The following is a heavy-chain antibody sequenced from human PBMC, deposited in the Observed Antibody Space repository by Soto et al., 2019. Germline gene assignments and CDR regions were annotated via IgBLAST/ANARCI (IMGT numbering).Heavy chain of an antibody. V-gene: IGHV1-46*03. D-gene: IGHD2-21*02. CDR3: ARGGHVVVVTAAFDY. Sequence: QVQLVQSGAEVKKPGASVKVSCKASGNTFSNYYIHWVRQAPGQGLEWMGTINPSGGHTTYAQKFLGRVTMTRDTSKSTLYMELTSLRSEDTAVYYCARGGHVVVVTAAFDYWGQGTLVTVSS. CDR2: INPSGGHT. J-gene: IGHJ4*02. CDR1: GNTFSNYY.